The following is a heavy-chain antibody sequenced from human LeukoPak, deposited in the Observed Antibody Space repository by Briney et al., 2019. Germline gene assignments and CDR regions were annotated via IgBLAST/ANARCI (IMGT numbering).Heavy chain of an antibody. Sequence: ASVKVSCKASGYTFTSYDINWVRQATGQGLEWMGWMNPNSGNTGYAQKFQGRVTMTRNTSISTAYMELSSLRSEDTAVYYCARISGYDIWTGYRDAFDIWGQGTMVTVSS. J-gene: IGHJ3*02. CDR1: GYTFTSYD. V-gene: IGHV1-8*01. CDR2: MNPNSGNT. D-gene: IGHD3-9*01. CDR3: ARISGYDIWTGYRDAFDI.